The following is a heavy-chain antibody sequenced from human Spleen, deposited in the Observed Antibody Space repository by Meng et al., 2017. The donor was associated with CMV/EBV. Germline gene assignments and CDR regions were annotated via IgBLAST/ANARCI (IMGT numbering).Heavy chain of an antibody. V-gene: IGHV4-59*10. CDR3: ARELAYYYDSSGYCLGY. Sequence: QVQLQQWGAGLLKPSETLSLTCAVYGGSFSGYYWSWIRQPPGKGLEWIGRIYTSGSTNYNPSLKSRVTMSVDTSKNQFSLKLSSVTAADTAVYYCARELAYYYDSSGYCLGYWGQGTLVTVSS. D-gene: IGHD3-22*01. J-gene: IGHJ4*02. CDR1: GGSFSGYY. CDR2: IYTSGST.